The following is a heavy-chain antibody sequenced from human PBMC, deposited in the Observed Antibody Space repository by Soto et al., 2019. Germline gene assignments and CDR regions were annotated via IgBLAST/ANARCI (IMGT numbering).Heavy chain of an antibody. CDR1: GGSISSYY. Sequence: SLTCTVSGGSISSYYWSWIRQPTGKGLERIGYIYYSGSTNYTPYLKSRVTISVDTSKNQLSLKLSSVTAADKAVYYCARSEGYCGRHQALFDY. V-gene: IGHV4-59*01. CDR2: IYYSGST. D-gene: IGHD1-26*01. CDR3: ARSEGYCGRHQALFDY. J-gene: IGHJ4*01.